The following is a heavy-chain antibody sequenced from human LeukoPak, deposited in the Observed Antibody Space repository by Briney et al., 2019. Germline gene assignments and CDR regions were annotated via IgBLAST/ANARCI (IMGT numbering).Heavy chain of an antibody. CDR3: AELGITMIGGV. CDR1: GFSFINYS. Sequence: GGSLRLSCAASGFSFINYSMNWVRQAPGKGLEWVSYISSSGSTIYYADSVKGRFTISRDNAKNSLYLQMNSLRAEDTAVYYCAELGITMIGGVWGKGTTVTISS. CDR2: ISSSGSTI. D-gene: IGHD3-10*02. J-gene: IGHJ6*04. V-gene: IGHV3-48*04.